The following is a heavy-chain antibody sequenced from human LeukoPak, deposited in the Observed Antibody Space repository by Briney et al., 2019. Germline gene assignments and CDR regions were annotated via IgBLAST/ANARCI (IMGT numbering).Heavy chain of an antibody. CDR2: INPNSGGT. V-gene: IGHV1-2*02. CDR3: ARGGSTDSIHSCGGNCYFLDS. Sequence: ASVKVSCKASGYTFTGNHMHWVRQAPGQGLEWMGWINPNSGGTNYAQKFQGRVIMTRDTSISTAYMELSRLGSDDTAVYYCARGGSTDSIHSCGGNCYFLDSWGQGTLVTVSS. D-gene: IGHD2-21*02. CDR1: GYTFTGNH. J-gene: IGHJ4*02.